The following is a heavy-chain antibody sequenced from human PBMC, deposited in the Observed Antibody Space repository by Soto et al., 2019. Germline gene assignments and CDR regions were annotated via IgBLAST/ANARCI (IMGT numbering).Heavy chain of an antibody. V-gene: IGHV1-46*01. J-gene: IGHJ3*02. D-gene: IGHD4-17*01. CDR2: INPSGGST. CDR3: ARRTMVTTSPGDAFDI. CDR1: GYTFTSYY. Sequence: QVQLVQSGAEVKKPGASVKVSCKASGYTFTSYYMHWVRQAPGQGLEWMGIINPSGGSTSYAQKFQGRVTLTRDTSTSTVYMELSSLRSEDTAVYYCARRTMVTTSPGDAFDIWGQGTMVTVSS.